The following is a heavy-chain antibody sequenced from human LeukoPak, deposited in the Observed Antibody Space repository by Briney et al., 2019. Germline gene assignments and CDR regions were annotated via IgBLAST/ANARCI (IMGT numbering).Heavy chain of an antibody. V-gene: IGHV5-51*01. D-gene: IGHD6-19*01. CDR3: ARLIGYQDSGWFH. CDR2: IYPGDSDT. Sequence: GESLKISCKGSGYSFTSYWIGWVRQMPGKGLEWMGIIYPGDSDTKYSPSFQGQVTTSADKSLTTAYLQWSSLKASDTAVYYCARLIGYQDSGWFHWGQGTLVTVSS. CDR1: GYSFTSYW. J-gene: IGHJ4*02.